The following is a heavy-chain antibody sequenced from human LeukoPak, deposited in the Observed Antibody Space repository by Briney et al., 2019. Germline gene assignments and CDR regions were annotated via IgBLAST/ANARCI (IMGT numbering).Heavy chain of an antibody. CDR3: ARDLDVDCGGDCYFDY. V-gene: IGHV1-2*02. D-gene: IGHD2-21*02. J-gene: IGHJ4*02. CDR1: GYTFTGYY. CDR2: INPNSSGT. Sequence: ASVKVSCKASGYTFTGYYMHWVQQAPGQGLEWMGWINPNSSGTNYAQKFQGRVTMTRDTSISTAYMELSRLRSDDTAVYYCARDLDVDCGGDCYFDYWGQGTLVTVSS.